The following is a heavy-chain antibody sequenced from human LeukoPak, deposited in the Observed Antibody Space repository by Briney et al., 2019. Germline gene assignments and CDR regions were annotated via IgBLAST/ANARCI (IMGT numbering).Heavy chain of an antibody. V-gene: IGHV1-2*02. D-gene: IGHD3-10*01. CDR1: GYTFTGYY. Sequence: ASVKVSCKASGYTFTGYYMHWVRQAPGQGLEWMGWINPNSGGTNYAQKFQGRVTMTRDTSISTAYMERSRLRSDDTAVYYCALRARGSGYYGSGSYSRAFDIWGQGTMVTVSS. CDR3: ALRARGSGYYGSGSYSRAFDI. CDR2: INPNSGGT. J-gene: IGHJ3*02.